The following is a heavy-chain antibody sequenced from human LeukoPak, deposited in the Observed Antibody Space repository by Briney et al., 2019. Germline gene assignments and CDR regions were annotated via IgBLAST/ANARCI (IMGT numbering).Heavy chain of an antibody. J-gene: IGHJ4*02. D-gene: IGHD1-26*01. CDR1: GFTFSSYE. CDR2: IYYTGST. Sequence: GSLRLSCAASGFTFSSYEMNWVRQAPGKGLEWIGNIYYTGSTYYNVSLNSRVTISIDTSKNLFSLRLNSMTAADTAVYYCAKSGGYGLIDKWGQGTLVTVSS. CDR3: AKSGGYGLIDK. V-gene: IGHV4-59*04.